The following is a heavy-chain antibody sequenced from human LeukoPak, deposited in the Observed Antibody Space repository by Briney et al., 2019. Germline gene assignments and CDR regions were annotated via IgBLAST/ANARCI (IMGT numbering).Heavy chain of an antibody. J-gene: IGHJ4*02. V-gene: IGHV1-18*01. CDR3: ARDLNVVVVAAIPGY. D-gene: IGHD2-15*01. CDR2: ISAYNGNT. Sequence: ASVKVSCKASGYTFTSYGISWARQAPGQGLEWMGWISAYNGNTNYAQKLQGRVTMTTDTSTSTAYMELRSLRSDDTAVYYCARDLNVVVVAAIPGYWGQGTLVTVSS. CDR1: GYTFTSYG.